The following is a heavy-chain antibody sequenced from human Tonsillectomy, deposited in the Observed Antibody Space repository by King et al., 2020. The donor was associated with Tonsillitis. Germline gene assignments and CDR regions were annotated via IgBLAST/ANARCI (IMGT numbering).Heavy chain of an antibody. CDR3: AREYVGTYYYYSSGYVDY. J-gene: IGHJ4*02. V-gene: IGHV3-30*04. D-gene: IGHD3-22*01. CDR2: ISYDGSNK. CDR1: GFTFSSYA. Sequence: VQLVQSGGGVVQPGRSLRLSCAASGFTFSSYAMHWVRQAPGKGLEWVAVISYDGSNKYYADPVKGRFTISRDNSKNTLYLQMNSLRAEDTAVYYCAREYVGTYYYYSSGYVDYWGQGTLVTVSS.